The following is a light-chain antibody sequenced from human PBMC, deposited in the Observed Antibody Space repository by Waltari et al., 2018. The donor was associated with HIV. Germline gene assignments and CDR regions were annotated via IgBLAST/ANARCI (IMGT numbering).Light chain of an antibody. J-gene: IGLJ3*02. V-gene: IGLV1-51*01. CDR1: RANIGNNF. Sequence: QSVLTQPPSVSAAPGQKVTISCSGNRANIGNNFVSWYRQFPGTAPKLLIYDNNNRPSGIPDRFSGSSSGTSATLGITGLQTGDEAVYYCGTWDNRLSAVVFGGGTKLTVL. CDR2: DNN. CDR3: GTWDNRLSAVV.